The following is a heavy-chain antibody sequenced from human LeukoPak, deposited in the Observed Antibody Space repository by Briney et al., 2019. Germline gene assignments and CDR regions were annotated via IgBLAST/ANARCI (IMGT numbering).Heavy chain of an antibody. Sequence: GGSLRLSCAASGFTFSSYAMTWVRQAPGKGLEWVSIISGSGGSTSYADSVMGRFTISRDNAKNTLYLQMDSLRVEDTAVYYCARDRGGSGPTTTDYWGQGTLVTVSS. D-gene: IGHD6-19*01. CDR3: ARDRGGSGPTTTDY. CDR2: ISGSGGST. CDR1: GFTFSSYA. J-gene: IGHJ4*02. V-gene: IGHV3-23*01.